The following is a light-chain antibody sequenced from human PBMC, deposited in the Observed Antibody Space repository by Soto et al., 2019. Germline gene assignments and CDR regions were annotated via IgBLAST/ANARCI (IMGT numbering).Light chain of an antibody. CDR3: QQYHRASIT. J-gene: IGKJ5*01. V-gene: IGKV1-5*01. CDR1: QTISSW. CDR2: DAS. Sequence: DIHMTQSPSTLSGSVGDRVTITCRASQTISSWLAWYQQRPGKAPKLLIYDASTLERGVPSRFSGTGSGTEFTLTISSLQPDDFATYYCQQYHRASITFGQGTRLEIK.